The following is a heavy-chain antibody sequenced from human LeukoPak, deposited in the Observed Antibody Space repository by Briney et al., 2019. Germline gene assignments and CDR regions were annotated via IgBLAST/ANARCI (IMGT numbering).Heavy chain of an antibody. D-gene: IGHD3-3*01. J-gene: IGHJ4*02. V-gene: IGHV3-30*02. CDR2: IRYDGSNR. CDR3: AKEEYYDFWSGYLVY. Sequence: GGSLRLSCAASGFTFSSYGMHWVRQAPGKGLEWVAFIRYDGSNRYYADSVKGRFTISRDNSKNTLYLQMNSLRAEDTAVYYCAKEEYYDFWSGYLVYWGQGTLVTVSS. CDR1: GFTFSSYG.